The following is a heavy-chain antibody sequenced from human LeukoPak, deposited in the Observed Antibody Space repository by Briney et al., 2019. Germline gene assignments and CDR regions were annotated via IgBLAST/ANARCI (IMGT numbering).Heavy chain of an antibody. V-gene: IGHV1-2*02. J-gene: IGHJ5*02. CDR2: GKPNSGGI. CDR1: GYTFTGDY. CDR3: ARDPSSSSNWFDP. D-gene: IGHD6-13*01. Sequence: ASVKVSCEASGYTFTGDYIHWGRHTPGQGLEWIGWGKPNSGGINYAQKFQGRVTMTRDTSISTAYMELSRLRSDDTAVYYCARDPSSSSNWFDPWGQGTLVTVSS.